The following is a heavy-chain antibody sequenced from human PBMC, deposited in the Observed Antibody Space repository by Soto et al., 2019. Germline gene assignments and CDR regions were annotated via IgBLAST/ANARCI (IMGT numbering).Heavy chain of an antibody. V-gene: IGHV4-31*02. D-gene: IGHD3-16*02. CDR3: ARGGDYVWGSYRYRGDYFDY. CDR2: IYYSGST. CDR1: GGSISSGGYY. J-gene: IGHJ4*02. Sequence: LSLTCTVSGGSISSGGYYWSWIRQHPGKGLEWIGYIYYSGSTYYNPSLKSRVTISVDTSKNQFSLKLSSVTAADTAVYYCARGGDYVWGSYRYRGDYFDYWGQGTLVTVSS.